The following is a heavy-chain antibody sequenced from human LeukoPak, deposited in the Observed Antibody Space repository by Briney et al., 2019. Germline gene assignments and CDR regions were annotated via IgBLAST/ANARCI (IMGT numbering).Heavy chain of an antibody. Sequence: GGSLRLSCAASGFTFSSYSLTWVRQAPGKGLEWVSHISGGGSSVYYADSVKGRFTISRDNAKNSLYLQMNSLRAEDTAVYYCVMDMDVWGQGTTVTVSS. V-gene: IGHV3-48*01. CDR3: VMDMDV. CDR2: ISGGGSSV. CDR1: GFTFSSYS. J-gene: IGHJ6*02.